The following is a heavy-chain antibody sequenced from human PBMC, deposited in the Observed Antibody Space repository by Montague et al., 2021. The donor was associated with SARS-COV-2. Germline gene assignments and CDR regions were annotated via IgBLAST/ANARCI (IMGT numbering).Heavy chain of an antibody. CDR1: GDSIRSATYY. Sequence: SETLSLTCAVSGDSIRSATYYCSLIRQPPGRVLECIGIIYYSGSTLYTPPLKSRVTMSVDTSKNQFSLHLNLVTAADTAVYYCARRLTRLEPPFDPWGQGTLVTVSS. J-gene: IGHJ5*02. CDR3: ARRLTRLEPPFDP. V-gene: IGHV4-39*01. CDR2: IYYSGST. D-gene: IGHD1-1*01.